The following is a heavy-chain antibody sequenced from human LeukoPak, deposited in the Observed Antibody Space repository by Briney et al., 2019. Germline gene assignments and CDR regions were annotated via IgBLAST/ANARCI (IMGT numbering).Heavy chain of an antibody. V-gene: IGHV3-21*01. J-gene: IGHJ4*02. CDR1: GFTFSRYS. D-gene: IGHD4-17*01. Sequence: PGGSLRLSCAASGFTFSRYSMNWVRQAPGKGLEGGSSISSSSSYIYYADSVKGRFTISRDNAKNSLYLQMNSLRAEDTAVYYCARDSPDYGDYVPFDYWGQGTLVTVSS. CDR2: ISSSSSYI. CDR3: ARDSPDYGDYVPFDY.